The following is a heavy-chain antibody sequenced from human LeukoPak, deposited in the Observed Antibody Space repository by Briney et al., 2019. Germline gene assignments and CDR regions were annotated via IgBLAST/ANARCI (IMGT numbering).Heavy chain of an antibody. CDR2: ISYDGSNK. Sequence: GGSLILSCAAPGFTFSSYAMHWVRQAPGKGLEGVAVISYDGSNKYYADSVKGRFTISRDNAKNSLYLQMNSLRAEDTAVYYCARDLSLFRGYDWKPFRYWGQGTLVTVSS. D-gene: IGHD5-12*01. V-gene: IGHV3-30*04. J-gene: IGHJ4*02. CDR3: ARDLSLFRGYDWKPFRY. CDR1: GFTFSSYA.